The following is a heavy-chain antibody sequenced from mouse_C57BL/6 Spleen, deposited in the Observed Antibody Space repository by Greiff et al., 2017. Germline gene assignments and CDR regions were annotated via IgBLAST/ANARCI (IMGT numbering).Heavy chain of an antibody. CDR3: AGTYCGYDVGYAMDY. CDR1: GFTFSDYG. J-gene: IGHJ4*01. Sequence: EVQGVESGGGLVKPGGSLKLSCAASGFTFSDYGMHWVRQAPEKGLEWVAYISSGSSTIYYADTVKGRFTISRDNAKNTLFLQMTSLRSEDTAMYYCAGTYCGYDVGYAMDYWGQGTSVTVSS. D-gene: IGHD2-2*01. CDR2: ISSGSSTI. V-gene: IGHV5-17*01.